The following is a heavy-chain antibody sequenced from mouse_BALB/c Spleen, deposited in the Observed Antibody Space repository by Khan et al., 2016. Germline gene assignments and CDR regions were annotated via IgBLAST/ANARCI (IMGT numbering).Heavy chain of an antibody. CDR3: ARSGYYGYLAY. D-gene: IGHD1-2*01. V-gene: IGHV4-1*02. J-gene: IGHJ3*01. CDR2: INPDRSTI. CDR1: GFAFSSYW. Sequence: EVKLLESGGGLVQPGGSLKLSCAASGFAFSSYWMSWVRQAPGKGLEWIGEINPDRSTINYTPSLKDKFIISRDNAKNTLYLQMSKVRSEDTDLYYCARSGYYGYLAYWGQGTLVTVSA.